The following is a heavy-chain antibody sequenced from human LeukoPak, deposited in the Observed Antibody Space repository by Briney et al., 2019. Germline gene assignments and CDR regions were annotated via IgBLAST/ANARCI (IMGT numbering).Heavy chain of an antibody. CDR1: GFTFSSYG. D-gene: IGHD1-7*01. V-gene: IGHV3-30*02. Sequence: GGSLRLSCAASGFTFSSYGMHWVRQAPGKGLEWVAFIRYDGSNKYYADSVKGRFTISRDNSKNTLYLQMNSLRAEDTAVYYCAKAGRITGTFWDYWGQGTLVTVSS. J-gene: IGHJ4*02. CDR2: IRYDGSNK. CDR3: AKAGRITGTFWDY.